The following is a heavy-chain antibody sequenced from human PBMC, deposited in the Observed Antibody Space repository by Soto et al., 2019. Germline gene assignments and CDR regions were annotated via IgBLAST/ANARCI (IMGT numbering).Heavy chain of an antibody. CDR3: ARESLGSGWYPYYYSGMAV. CDR2: TYYRSNWYN. V-gene: IGHV6-1*01. Sequence: HSQPLSVTRVISWASFSRNIAACNCIKKSPSRGLEWLGRTYYRSNWYNDYAVSVKSRITTNPDTSKNQFSLQLNSVTPEDTAVYYCARESLGSGWYPYYYSGMAVWGQGTTVTVSS. D-gene: IGHD6-19*01. J-gene: IGHJ6*02. CDR1: WASFSRNIAA.